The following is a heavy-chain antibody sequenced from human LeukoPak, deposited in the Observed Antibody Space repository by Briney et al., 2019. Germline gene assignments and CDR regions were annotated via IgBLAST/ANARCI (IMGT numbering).Heavy chain of an antibody. V-gene: IGHV1-8*02. CDR1: GYTFTGYY. J-gene: IGHJ6*02. D-gene: IGHD2-2*01. CDR2: MNPNSGNT. Sequence: ASVKVSCKASGYTFTGYYMHWVRQAPGQGLEWMGWMNPNSGNTGYAQKFQGRVTMTRNTSISTAYMELSSLRSEDTAVYYCARVKEKIVVVAAIMGGRRNYYYYGMDVWGQGTTVTVSS. CDR3: ARVKEKIVVVAAIMGGRRNYYYYGMDV.